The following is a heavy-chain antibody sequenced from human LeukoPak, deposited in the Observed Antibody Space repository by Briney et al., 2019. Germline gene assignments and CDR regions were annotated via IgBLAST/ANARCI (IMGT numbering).Heavy chain of an antibody. V-gene: IGHV4-59*12. J-gene: IGHJ5*02. D-gene: IGHD1-26*01. CDR1: GGSISSYY. CDR2: IYYSGST. Sequence: PSETLSLTCAVSGGSISSYYWSWIRQPPGKGLEWIGYIYYSGSTNYNPSLKSRVTISVDTSKNQFSLKLSSVTAADTAVYYCARRALDPWGQGTLVTVSS. CDR3: ARRALDP.